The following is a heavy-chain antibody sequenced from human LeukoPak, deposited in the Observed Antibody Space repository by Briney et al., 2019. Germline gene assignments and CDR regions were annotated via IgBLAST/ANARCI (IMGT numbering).Heavy chain of an antibody. CDR1: GGTFSSYA. CDR2: IIPILGIA. CDR3: ARVRGTTGPWYFAY. V-gene: IGHV1-69*04. J-gene: IGHJ4*02. D-gene: IGHD1-1*01. Sequence: ASVKVSCKASGGTFSSYAISWVRQAPGQGLEWMGRIIPILGIANYAQQFQGRVTITADKSTSTAYMELSSLRSEDTAVYYCARVRGTTGPWYFAYWGQGTLVTVSS.